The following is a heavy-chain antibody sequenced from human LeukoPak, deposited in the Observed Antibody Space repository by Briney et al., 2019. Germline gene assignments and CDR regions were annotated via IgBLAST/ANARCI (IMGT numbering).Heavy chain of an antibody. CDR1: GFTVSSNY. V-gene: IGHV3-66*01. Sequence: GSLRLSCSASGFTVSSNYMSWVRQAPGKGLEWVSVIYSGGSTYYADSVKGRVTISRDNSKNTLYLQMNSLRAEDTAVYYCARDSYYDFWSGYYAGYYGMDVWGQGTTVTVSS. CDR3: ARDSYYDFWSGYYAGYYGMDV. J-gene: IGHJ6*02. D-gene: IGHD3-3*01. CDR2: IYSGGST.